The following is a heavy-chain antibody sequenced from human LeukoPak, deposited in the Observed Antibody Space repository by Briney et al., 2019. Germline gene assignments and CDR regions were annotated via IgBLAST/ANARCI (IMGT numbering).Heavy chain of an antibody. J-gene: IGHJ4*02. CDR2: IKSKTDGGTT. CDR1: GFTFSNAW. V-gene: IGHV3-15*01. D-gene: IGHD3-3*01. CDR3: TTDLKRSWNVLRFLEWLSPFDY. Sequence: GGSLRLSCAASGFTFSNAWMSWVRQAPGKGLEWVGRIKSKTDGGTTDYAAPVKGRFTTSRDDSKNTLYLQMNSLKTEDTAVYYCTTDLKRSWNVLRFLEWLSPFDYWGQGTLVTVSS.